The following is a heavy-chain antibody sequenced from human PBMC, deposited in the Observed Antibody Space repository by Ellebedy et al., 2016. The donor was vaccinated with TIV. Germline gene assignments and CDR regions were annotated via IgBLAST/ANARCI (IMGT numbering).Heavy chain of an antibody. J-gene: IGHJ3*02. CDR3: ARRLVGYYDSSGYNRPGAFDI. Sequence: SETLSLTXTVSGGSISSSSYYWGWIRQPPGKGLEWIGSIYYSGSTYYNPSLKSRVTISVDTSKNQFSLKLSSVTAADTAVYYCARRLVGYYDSSGYNRPGAFDIWGQGTMVTVSS. V-gene: IGHV4-39*01. D-gene: IGHD3-22*01. CDR1: GGSISSSSYY. CDR2: IYYSGST.